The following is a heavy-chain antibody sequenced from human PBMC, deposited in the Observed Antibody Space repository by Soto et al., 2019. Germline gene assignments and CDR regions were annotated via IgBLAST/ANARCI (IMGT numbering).Heavy chain of an antibody. Sequence: EVQLVESGGGLVKPGESLRLSCAASGFTFSSYSMNWVRQAPGKGLEWVSSISSSSSYIYYADSVKGRFTISRDNAKNSLYLQMNSLRAEDTAVYYCAREQQLNAFDIWGQGTMVTVSS. J-gene: IGHJ3*02. CDR3: AREQQLNAFDI. V-gene: IGHV3-21*01. CDR2: ISSSSSYI. D-gene: IGHD6-13*01. CDR1: GFTFSSYS.